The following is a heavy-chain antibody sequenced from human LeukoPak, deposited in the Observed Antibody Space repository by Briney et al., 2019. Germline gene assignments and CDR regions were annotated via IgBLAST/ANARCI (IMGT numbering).Heavy chain of an antibody. CDR1: GFTFSSYS. V-gene: IGHV3-21*01. Sequence: GGSLRLSCAASGFTFSSYSMNWVRQAPGKGLEWVSSISSSSSYIYYADSVKGRFTISRDNAKNSLYLQMNSLRAEDTAVYYCARDDYGDHPFDYWGQGTLVTVSS. CDR3: ARDDYGDHPFDY. CDR2: ISSSSSYI. J-gene: IGHJ4*02. D-gene: IGHD4-17*01.